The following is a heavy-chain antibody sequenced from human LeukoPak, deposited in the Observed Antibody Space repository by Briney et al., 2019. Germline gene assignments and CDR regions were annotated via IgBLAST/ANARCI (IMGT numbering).Heavy chain of an antibody. J-gene: IGHJ4*02. D-gene: IGHD6-19*01. CDR1: GFTFSSYE. CDR2: ICSSGRTI. CDR3: ARSGAVAGTDSFDY. Sequence: GSLRLSCAASGFTFSSYEMNWVRQAPGEGLEWVSYICSSGRTIYYADSVKGRFTLSRDHAKNSLYLQMNSLRAEDTAVYYCARSGAVAGTDSFDYWGQGTLATVCS. V-gene: IGHV3-48*03.